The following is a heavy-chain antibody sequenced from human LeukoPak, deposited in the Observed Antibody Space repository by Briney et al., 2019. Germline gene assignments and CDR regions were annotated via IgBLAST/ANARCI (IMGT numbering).Heavy chain of an antibody. D-gene: IGHD2-2*01. CDR1: GFTFTSYS. CDR2: FRSKIDGGRI. J-gene: IGHJ4*02. CDR3: ATDPALGY. Sequence: GGSLRLSCAASGFTFTSYSMNWVRQAPGKGLEWVGRFRSKIDGGRIDYPVPMKGRFIISRDDSKSTLYLQMNDLKTEDTAVYYCATDPALGYWGQGTLVTVSS. V-gene: IGHV3-15*07.